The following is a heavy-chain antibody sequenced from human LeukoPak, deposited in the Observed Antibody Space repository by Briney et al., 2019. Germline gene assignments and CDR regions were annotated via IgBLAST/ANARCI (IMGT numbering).Heavy chain of an antibody. Sequence: SSETLSLTCTVSGGSISSYYWSWIRQPPGKGLEWIGYIYYSGSTNYNPSLKSRATISVDTSKNQFSLKLSSVTAADTAVYYCARDPGIAVAGTGFDYWGQGTLVTISS. CDR1: GGSISSYY. CDR2: IYYSGST. CDR3: ARDPGIAVAGTGFDY. D-gene: IGHD6-19*01. J-gene: IGHJ4*02. V-gene: IGHV4-59*01.